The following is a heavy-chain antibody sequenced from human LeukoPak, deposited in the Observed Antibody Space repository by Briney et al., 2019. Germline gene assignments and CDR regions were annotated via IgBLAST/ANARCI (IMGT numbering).Heavy chain of an antibody. D-gene: IGHD4-17*01. CDR3: ASDYGVSIPA. J-gene: IGHJ5*02. Sequence: SETLSLTCAVYGGSFSGYYWSWIRQPPGKGLEWIGEINHSGSTYYNPSLKSRVTISVDTSKNQFSLKLSSVTAADTAVYYCASDYGVSIPAWGQGTLVTVSS. V-gene: IGHV4-34*01. CDR1: GGSFSGYY. CDR2: INHSGST.